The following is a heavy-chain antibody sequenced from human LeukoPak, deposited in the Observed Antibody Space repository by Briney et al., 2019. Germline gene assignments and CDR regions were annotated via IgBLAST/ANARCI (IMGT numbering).Heavy chain of an antibody. J-gene: IGHJ3*02. Sequence: SETLSLTCTVSGGSISSGNYYWSWIRQPAGKGLEWIGRMYTSGSTNYNPSLKSRVTISVDTSKNQFSLKLSSVTAADTAVYYCARPLNDGDAFDIWGQGTMVTVSS. CDR2: MYTSGST. CDR3: ARPLNDGDAFDI. V-gene: IGHV4-61*02. D-gene: IGHD1-1*01. CDR1: GGSISSGNYY.